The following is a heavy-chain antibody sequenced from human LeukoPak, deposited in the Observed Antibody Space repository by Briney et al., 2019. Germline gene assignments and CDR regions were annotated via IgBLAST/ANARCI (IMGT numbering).Heavy chain of an antibody. V-gene: IGHV3-23*01. J-gene: IGHJ3*02. CDR2: ISASGGST. CDR1: GFTFRSHD. Sequence: GGSLRLSCAASGFTFRSHDMSWVRQAPGEGLEWVSGISASGGSTFYADSVKGRFTISRDNSKNTLYLQMNGLRVEDTAVYYCVREGPRGLAFDIWGQGTMVTVSS. CDR3: VREGPRGLAFDI.